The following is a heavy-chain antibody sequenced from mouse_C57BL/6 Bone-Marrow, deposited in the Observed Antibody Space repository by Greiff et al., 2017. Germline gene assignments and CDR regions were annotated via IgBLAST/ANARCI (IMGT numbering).Heavy chain of an antibody. CDR1: GYAFSSPW. CDR3: ARDNYSNYVPMDY. CDR2: IYPGDGDT. D-gene: IGHD2-5*01. J-gene: IGHJ4*01. Sequence: QVQLQQSGPELVKPGASVKISCKASGYAFSSPWMNWVKQRPGKGLEWIGRIYPGDGDTNYNGKFKGKATLTADKSSSTAYMQLSSLTSEDSAVYFCARDNYSNYVPMDYWGQGTSVTVSS. V-gene: IGHV1-82*01.